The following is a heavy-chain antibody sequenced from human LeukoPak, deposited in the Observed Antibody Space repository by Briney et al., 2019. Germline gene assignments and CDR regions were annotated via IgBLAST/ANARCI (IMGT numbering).Heavy chain of an antibody. D-gene: IGHD6-13*01. J-gene: IGHJ6*03. CDR1: GYTFTSYG. Sequence: ASVKVSCKASGYTFTSYGISWVRQAPGQGLEWMGWISAYNGNTNYAQKLQGRVTMTTDTSTSTAYMELRSLRSDDTAVYYCARVGSLYSSSWYRNYYYYYMDGWGKGTTVTVSS. CDR2: ISAYNGNT. V-gene: IGHV1-18*01. CDR3: ARVGSLYSSSWYRNYYYYYMDG.